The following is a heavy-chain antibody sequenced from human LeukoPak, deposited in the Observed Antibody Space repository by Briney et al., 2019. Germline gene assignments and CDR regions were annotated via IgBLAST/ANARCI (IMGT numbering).Heavy chain of an antibody. Sequence: PGGSLRLSCAASGFTFSSYAMSWVRQAPGMGLEWVSSIGNGSTYIYYADSVKGRFTISRDNAKNSLYLQMNSLRAEDTAVYYCARDRSSSWFILDAFDIWGQGTMVTVSS. J-gene: IGHJ3*02. CDR2: IGNGSTYI. D-gene: IGHD6-13*01. CDR3: ARDRSSSWFILDAFDI. V-gene: IGHV3-21*01. CDR1: GFTFSSYA.